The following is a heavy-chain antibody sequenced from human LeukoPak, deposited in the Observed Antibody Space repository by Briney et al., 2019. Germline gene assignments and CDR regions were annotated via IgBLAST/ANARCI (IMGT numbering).Heavy chain of an antibody. V-gene: IGHV4-34*12. CDR2: IIHSGST. Sequence: SETLSLTCAVYGGSCSGYYWSWIRQPPGKGLEWIGEIIHSGSTNYNPSLKSRVTISVDTSKNQFSLKLSSVTAADTAVYYCARQGSRPHYYYYYMDVWGKGTTVTVSS. J-gene: IGHJ6*03. D-gene: IGHD3-10*01. CDR1: GGSCSGYY. CDR3: ARQGSRPHYYYYYMDV.